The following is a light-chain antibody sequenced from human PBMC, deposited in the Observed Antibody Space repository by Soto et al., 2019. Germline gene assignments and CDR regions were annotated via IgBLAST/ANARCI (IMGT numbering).Light chain of an antibody. Sequence: QSALTQPASVSGSPGQSITISCTGTSGDVGGYNYVSWYQQHPGKAPKLMIYEVSNRPSGVSNRFSGSKSGNTASLTISGLQAEDEADYYCSSYTSSSTPRVFGGGTKLTVL. V-gene: IGLV2-14*01. CDR1: SGDVGGYNY. CDR3: SSYTSSSTPRV. CDR2: EVS. J-gene: IGLJ2*01.